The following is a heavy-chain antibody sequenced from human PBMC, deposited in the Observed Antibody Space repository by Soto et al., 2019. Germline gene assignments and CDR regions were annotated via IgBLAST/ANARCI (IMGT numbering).Heavy chain of an antibody. V-gene: IGHV3-11*01. D-gene: IGHD3-3*02. J-gene: IGHJ6*02. Sequence: GGSLRLSCAASGFNFSDYYMTWIRQAPGKGLEWLSYISHSGSTIYYADSVRGRFTISRQNSMNTLDLQMKSLRTEDTAVYYCVRISPPLYYSMDVWGQGTTVTVS. CDR1: GFNFSDYY. CDR3: VRISPPLYYSMDV. CDR2: ISHSGSTI.